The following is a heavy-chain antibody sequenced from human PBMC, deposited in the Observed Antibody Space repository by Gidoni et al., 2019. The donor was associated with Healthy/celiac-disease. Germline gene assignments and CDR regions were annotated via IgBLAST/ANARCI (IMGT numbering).Heavy chain of an antibody. V-gene: IGHV3-23*01. CDR3: AKETYCGGDCYLDY. D-gene: IGHD2-21*02. J-gene: IGHJ4*02. CDR1: GFPFSSYA. CDR2: ISGSGGST. Sequence: VQLLESGGGVVAPGGSLRLSCAASGFPFSSYAISWGRQAPGKVLEWVSAISGSGGSTYYADSVKGRFTISRDNSKNTLYLQINSLRAEDTAVYYCAKETYCGGDCYLDYWGQGTLVTVSS.